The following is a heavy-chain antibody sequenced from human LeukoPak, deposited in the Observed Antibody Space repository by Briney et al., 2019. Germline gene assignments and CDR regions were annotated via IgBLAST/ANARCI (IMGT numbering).Heavy chain of an antibody. Sequence: ASVKVSCKASGYTFTGYYMHWVRQAPGQGLEWMGWINPNSGGTNYAQKFQGGVTMTRDTSISTAYMELSRLRSDDTAVYFCARGYYDSSDYEYFQHWGQGTLVTVSS. D-gene: IGHD3-22*01. J-gene: IGHJ1*01. CDR2: INPNSGGT. CDR1: GYTFTGYY. CDR3: ARGYYDSSDYEYFQH. V-gene: IGHV1-2*02.